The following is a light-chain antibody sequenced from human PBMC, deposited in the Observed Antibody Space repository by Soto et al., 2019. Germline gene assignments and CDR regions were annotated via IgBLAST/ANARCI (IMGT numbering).Light chain of an antibody. CDR2: GAS. V-gene: IGKV3-20*01. CDR1: QSVSNSY. Sequence: EIVLTQSPGTLALSPGERATPSCRARQSVSNSYLAWYQQKPGQAPRLLIFGASSRATGIPDRFTGSGAGTDFTLTISSLQPEDFATYYCQQLNSYPITFGQGTRLEIK. J-gene: IGKJ5*01. CDR3: QQLNSYPIT.